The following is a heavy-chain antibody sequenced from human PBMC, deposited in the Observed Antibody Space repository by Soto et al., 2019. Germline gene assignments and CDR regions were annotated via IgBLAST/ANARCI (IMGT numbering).Heavy chain of an antibody. V-gene: IGHV3-30*18. Sequence: QVQLVESGGGVVQPGRSLRLSCAASGFTFSSYAMHWVRQAPGKGLEWVAVISYDGSNKYYADSVKGRFTISRDNSKNTLYLQMNSLRAEDTAVYYCAKDGSSSSTTPNWFDPWGQGTLVTVSS. CDR3: AKDGSSSSTTPNWFDP. D-gene: IGHD6-6*01. CDR1: GFTFSSYA. J-gene: IGHJ5*02. CDR2: ISYDGSNK.